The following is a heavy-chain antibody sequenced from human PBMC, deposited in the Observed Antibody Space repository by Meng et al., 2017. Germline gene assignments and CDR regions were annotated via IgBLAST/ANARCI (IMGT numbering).Heavy chain of an antibody. CDR3: ARDLRRERLFDY. D-gene: IGHD1-26*01. CDR1: GYSISSGYY. V-gene: IGHV4-38-2*02. Sequence: GSLRLSCAVSGYSISSGYYWGWIRQPPGKGLEWIGSIYYSGGTYYNPSLKSRVTISVDTSKNQFSLKLSSVTAADTAVYYCARDLRRERLFDYWGQGTLVTVSS. J-gene: IGHJ4*02. CDR2: IYYSGGT.